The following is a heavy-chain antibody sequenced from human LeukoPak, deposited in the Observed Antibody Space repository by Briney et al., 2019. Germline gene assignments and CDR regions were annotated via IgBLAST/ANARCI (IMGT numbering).Heavy chain of an antibody. D-gene: IGHD2-15*01. J-gene: IGHJ5*02. CDR1: GYTFTAYY. Sequence: ASVKVSCKASGYTFTAYYMHWVRQAPGQGLEWMGWINPNSGGTNYAQKFQGRVTMTRDTSISTAYMELSRLRSDDTAVYYCARDLAVVAATSWFALGGRGNLVTVSS. CDR2: INPNSGGT. V-gene: IGHV1-2*02. CDR3: ARDLAVVAATSWFAL.